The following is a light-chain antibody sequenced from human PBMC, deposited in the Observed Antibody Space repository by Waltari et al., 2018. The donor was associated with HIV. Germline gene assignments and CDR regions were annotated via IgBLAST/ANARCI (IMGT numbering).Light chain of an antibody. CDR1: QSISTY. CDR3: LQSYTSPLT. J-gene: IGKJ3*01. CDR2: AAS. V-gene: IGKV1-39*01. Sequence: DIQMTQSPSSLSASVGDRVTIACRASQSISTYLNWYQLKPGKVPKLLISAASTLQSGVPSRFSGSVSGTDFTLTLSSLQPEDFATYYCLQSYTSPLTFGPGTKVEIK.